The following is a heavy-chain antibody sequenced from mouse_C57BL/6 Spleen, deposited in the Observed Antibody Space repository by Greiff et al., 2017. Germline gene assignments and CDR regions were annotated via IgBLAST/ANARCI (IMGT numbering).Heavy chain of an antibody. D-gene: IGHD4-1*01. CDR2: IDPNSGGT. J-gene: IGHJ4*01. Sequence: QVQLQQPGAELVKPGASVKLSCKASGYTFTSYWMHWVKQRPGRGLEWLGRIDPNSGGTTYNETFKSKATLTVDKPSSTAYMQLSSLTSEDSAVYYCARSPNWDGYARDYWGQGTSVTVSS. CDR1: GYTFTSYW. CDR3: ARSPNWDGYARDY. V-gene: IGHV1-72*01.